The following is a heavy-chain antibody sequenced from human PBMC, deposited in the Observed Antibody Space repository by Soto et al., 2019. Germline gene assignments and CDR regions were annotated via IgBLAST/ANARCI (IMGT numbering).Heavy chain of an antibody. V-gene: IGHV3-30*18. CDR2: ISYDGSYK. CDR1: GFTFSGYG. Sequence: GGSLRLSCAASGFTFSGYGMHWVRQAPGKGLEWVAFISYDGSYKQYADSVKGRLTISRDNSKNTLFLEVSSLRAQDTAIYYCAKKPGGTTPAVDYWGQGSPVTVSS. D-gene: IGHD1-26*01. J-gene: IGHJ4*02. CDR3: AKKPGGTTPAVDY.